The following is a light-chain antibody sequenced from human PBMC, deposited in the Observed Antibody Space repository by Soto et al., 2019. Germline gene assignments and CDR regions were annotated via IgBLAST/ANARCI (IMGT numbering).Light chain of an antibody. CDR1: SSDVGGYNY. CDR3: CSYAGSPRYV. Sequence: QFALTQPRSVSGSPGQSVTISCTATSSDVGGYNYVSWYQQHPGKAPKVMIYDVSERPSGVPDRFSGSKSGNTASLTISGLQAEDEADYYCCSYAGSPRYVFGTGTKVTVL. CDR2: DVS. J-gene: IGLJ1*01. V-gene: IGLV2-11*01.